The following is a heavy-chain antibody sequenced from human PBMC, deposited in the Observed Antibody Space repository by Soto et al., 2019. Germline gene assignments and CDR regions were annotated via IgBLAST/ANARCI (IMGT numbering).Heavy chain of an antibody. V-gene: IGHV3-48*01. Sequence: GGSLRLSCAASGFTFSSYSMNWVRQAPGKGLEWVSYISSSSSTIYYADSVKGRFTISRDDAKNSLYLQMNSLRAEDTAVFYCARDHGEYYYYYMDGWGKGNTVTFSS. CDR3: ARDHGEYYYYYMDG. D-gene: IGHD7-27*01. CDR1: GFTFSSYS. CDR2: ISSSSSTI. J-gene: IGHJ6*03.